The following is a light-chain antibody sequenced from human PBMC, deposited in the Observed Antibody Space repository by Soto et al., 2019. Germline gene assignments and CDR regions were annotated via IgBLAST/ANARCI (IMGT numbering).Light chain of an antibody. Sequence: QCVLTQPASVSGSPVQSITVFCTGTSSDVGGYNFVSWYQQHPGKAPKLMLYDVSHRPSGVSNRFSGSKSGNTASLTISGLHTEDEADYCCSSYSSSSTLVFGSGTKVTVL. CDR2: DVS. CDR1: SSDVGGYNF. CDR3: SSYSSSSTLV. J-gene: IGLJ1*01. V-gene: IGLV2-14*03.